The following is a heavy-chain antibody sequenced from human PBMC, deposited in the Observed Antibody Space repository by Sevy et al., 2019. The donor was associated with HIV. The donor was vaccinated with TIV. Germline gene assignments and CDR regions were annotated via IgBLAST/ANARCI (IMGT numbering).Heavy chain of an antibody. CDR3: ARHTLQRSREWDFDF. CDR2: VYYSGST. V-gene: IGHV4-59*08. CDR1: NGSISDYY. J-gene: IGHJ4*02. D-gene: IGHD3-3*01. Sequence: SETLSLTCTVSNGSISDYYWSWIRQPPGKGLQWIGFVYYSGSTNYNPSFKSRVFISADTSKNRFSLELQSVTAADTAVYYCARHTLQRSREWDFDFWGQGTLVTVSS.